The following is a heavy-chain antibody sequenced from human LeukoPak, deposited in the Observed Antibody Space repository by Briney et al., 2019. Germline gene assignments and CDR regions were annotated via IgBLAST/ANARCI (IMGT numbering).Heavy chain of an antibody. Sequence: GGSLRLSCAASGFTLSSYGMSWVRQAPGKGLEWVSAINGSGGSTYYADSVKGRFTISRDNSKNTLYLQMNSLRAEDTAVYYCAKGRYYGSGSYRYWGQGTLVTVSS. J-gene: IGHJ4*02. CDR1: GFTLSSYG. D-gene: IGHD3-10*01. CDR2: INGSGGST. V-gene: IGHV3-23*01. CDR3: AKGRYYGSGSYRY.